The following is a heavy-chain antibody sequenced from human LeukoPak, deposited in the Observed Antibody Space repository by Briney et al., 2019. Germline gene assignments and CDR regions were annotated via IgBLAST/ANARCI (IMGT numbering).Heavy chain of an antibody. CDR3: AKDYVVGSIDY. Sequence: PGGSLRLSCAASGFTFSSYEMHWVRQAPGKGLEWVSSIDKIGVGTYYADSVRGRFTISRDNSKNTLFLQMNSLRAEDSAVYYCAKDYVVGSIDYWGQGTLVTVSS. CDR2: IDKIGVGT. D-gene: IGHD2-21*01. J-gene: IGHJ4*02. V-gene: IGHV3-23*01. CDR1: GFTFSSYE.